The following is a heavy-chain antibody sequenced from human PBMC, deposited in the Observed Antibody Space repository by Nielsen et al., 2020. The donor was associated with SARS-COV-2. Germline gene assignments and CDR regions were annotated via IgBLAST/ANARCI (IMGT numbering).Heavy chain of an antibody. J-gene: IGHJ2*01. CDR2: ISSST. CDR1: GFTISTYG. V-gene: IGHV3-23*01. Sequence: GESLKISCVVSGFTISTYGMSWVRQAPGKGLEWVSAISSSTYYADSVKGRFTVSRDNSKNTLYLQMNSLRAEDTAVYYCARVAGTSPVSYSYFDLWGRGTLVTVSS. D-gene: IGHD6-19*01. CDR3: ARVAGTSPVSYSYFDL.